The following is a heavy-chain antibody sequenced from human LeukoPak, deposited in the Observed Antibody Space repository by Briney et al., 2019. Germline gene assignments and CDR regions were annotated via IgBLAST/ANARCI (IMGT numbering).Heavy chain of an antibody. V-gene: IGHV3-64D*06. CDR1: GFTFSSYA. Sequence: GGSLRLSCSASGFTFSSYAMHWVRQAPGKGLEYASAISSNGGSTYYADSVKGRFTISRDNSKNTLYLQMSSLRAEDTAVYYCVKGEACIAVAGIAFDIWGQGTMVTVSS. CDR3: VKGEACIAVAGIAFDI. CDR2: ISSNGGST. J-gene: IGHJ3*02. D-gene: IGHD6-19*01.